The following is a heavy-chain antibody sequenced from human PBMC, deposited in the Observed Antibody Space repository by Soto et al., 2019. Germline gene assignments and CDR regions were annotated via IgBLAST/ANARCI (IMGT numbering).Heavy chain of an antibody. Sequence: QVQLQESGPGLVKPSETLSLTCTVSGASISGFYWSWIRKSAGKGLEWIGRIYATGTTDHNPSLKSRVMMSVDTSKKQFSLELRSVTAADTAVYYCVRDGTKTLRDWFDPWGQGMSVTVSS. CDR2: IYATGTT. CDR1: GASISGFY. CDR3: VRDGTKTLRDWFDP. J-gene: IGHJ5*02. V-gene: IGHV4-4*07. D-gene: IGHD1-1*01.